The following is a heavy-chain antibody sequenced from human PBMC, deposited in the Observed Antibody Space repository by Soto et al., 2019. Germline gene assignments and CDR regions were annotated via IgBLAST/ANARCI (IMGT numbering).Heavy chain of an antibody. CDR2: ISSSSSTI. CDR3: ARERYGDYNDY. V-gene: IGHV3-48*01. D-gene: IGHD4-17*01. J-gene: IGHJ4*02. CDR1: GFTFSSYS. Sequence: PGGSLRLSCSASGFTFSSYSMNWVRQAPGKGLEWVSYISSSSSTIYYADSVKGRFTISRDNAKNSLYLQMNSLRAEDTAVYYCARERYGDYNDYWGQGTLVTVSS.